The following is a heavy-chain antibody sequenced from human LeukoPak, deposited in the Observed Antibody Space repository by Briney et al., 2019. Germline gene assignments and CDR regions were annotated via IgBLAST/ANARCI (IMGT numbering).Heavy chain of an antibody. D-gene: IGHD3-22*01. CDR3: ARVHGSYYDSSGYPGWFAFDI. J-gene: IGHJ3*02. CDR2: IIPIFGTA. Sequence: SVKVSCKASGGTFSSYAISWVRQAPGQGLEWMGRIIPIFGTANYAQKFQGRVTITTDESTSTAYMELSSPRSEDTAVYYCARVHGSYYDSSGYPGWFAFDIWGQGTMVTVSS. CDR1: GGTFSSYA. V-gene: IGHV1-69*05.